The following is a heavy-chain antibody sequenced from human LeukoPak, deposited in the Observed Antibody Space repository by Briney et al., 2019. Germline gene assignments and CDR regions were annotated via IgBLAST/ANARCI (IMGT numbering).Heavy chain of an antibody. CDR1: GSSINSYY. V-gene: IGHV4-59*01. CDR2: IYYSGST. D-gene: IGHD6-19*01. CDR3: ASSRSSSGWSLIDY. J-gene: IGHJ4*02. Sequence: SETLSLTCTVPGSSINSYYWSWIRQPPGKGLEWVGYIYYSGSTNYKPSLKRRVTISVDTSKNQFSLKVSSVTAADTAVYYCASSRSSSGWSLIDYWGQGALVTVSS.